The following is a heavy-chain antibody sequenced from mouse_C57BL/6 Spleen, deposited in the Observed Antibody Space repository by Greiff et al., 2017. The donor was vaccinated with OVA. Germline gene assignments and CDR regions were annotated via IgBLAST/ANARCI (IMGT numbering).Heavy chain of an antibody. D-gene: IGHD4-1*01. V-gene: IGHV1-18*01. Sequence: EVQLQQSGPELVKPGASVKITCKASGYTFTDYNMDWVKQSHGKSLEWIGDINPNNGGTIYNQKFKGKATLTVDKSSSTAYMELRSLTSEDTAVYYCARPNWDVSYFDYWGQGTTLTVSS. CDR1: GYTFTDYN. J-gene: IGHJ2*01. CDR3: ARPNWDVSYFDY. CDR2: INPNNGGT.